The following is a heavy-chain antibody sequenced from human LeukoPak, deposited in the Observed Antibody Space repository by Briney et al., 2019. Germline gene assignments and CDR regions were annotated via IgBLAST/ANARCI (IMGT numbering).Heavy chain of an antibody. J-gene: IGHJ4*02. CDR1: GGTFSSYA. V-gene: IGHV1-69*13. D-gene: IGHD1-26*01. CDR2: NIPIFGTA. Sequence: GASVKVSCKASGGTFSSYAISWVRQAPGHGREWMGGNIPIFGTANYAQKFQGRVTITADESTSTAYMELSSLRSEDTAVYYCARSYSGSYSTPFFFDYWGQGTLVTVSS. CDR3: ARSYSGSYSTPFFFDY.